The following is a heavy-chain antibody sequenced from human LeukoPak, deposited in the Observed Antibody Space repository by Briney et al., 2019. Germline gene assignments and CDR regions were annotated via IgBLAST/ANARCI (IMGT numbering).Heavy chain of an antibody. CDR1: GYTFTGYH. J-gene: IGHJ4*02. D-gene: IGHD6-19*01. CDR3: ARDVRAVAGHFDY. V-gene: IGHV1-2*02. CDR2: INPNSGGT. Sequence: ASVKVSCKASGYTFTGYHMHWVRQAPGQGLEWMGWINPNSGGTNYAQKFQGRVTMTRDTSIGTAYMELSRLRSDDTAVYYCARDVRAVAGHFDYWGQGTLVTVSS.